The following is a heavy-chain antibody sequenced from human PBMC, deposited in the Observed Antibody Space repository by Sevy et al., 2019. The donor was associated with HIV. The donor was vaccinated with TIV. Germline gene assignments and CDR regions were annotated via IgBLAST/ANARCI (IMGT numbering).Heavy chain of an antibody. CDR2: TYYRSKWYN. Sequence: KQSQTLSLTCAIAGDGISSRGTIWNWIRQSPSRGLEWLGRTYYRSKWYNNYALSVKGRISITPDKSKNQVSLHLNSVTPEDTAVYFCARDGDSNWDGRPSGKVFDSWGQGTLVTVSS. CDR1: GDGISSRGTI. D-gene: IGHD2-21*02. V-gene: IGHV6-1*01. CDR3: ARDGDSNWDGRPSGKVFDS. J-gene: IGHJ4*02.